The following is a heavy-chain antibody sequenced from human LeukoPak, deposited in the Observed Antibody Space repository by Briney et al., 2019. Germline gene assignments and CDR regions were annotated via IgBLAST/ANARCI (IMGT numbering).Heavy chain of an antibody. CDR1: GGTFSSYA. D-gene: IGHD2-15*01. Sequence: ASVKVSCKASGGTFSSYAISWVRQAPGQGLEWMGGIIPILGIANYAQKFQGRVTITADKSTSTAYMELSSLRSEDTAVYYCARSYCSGGSCYAVGGYFDYWGQGTLVTVSS. J-gene: IGHJ4*02. CDR2: IIPILGIA. V-gene: IGHV1-69*10. CDR3: ARSYCSGGSCYAVGGYFDY.